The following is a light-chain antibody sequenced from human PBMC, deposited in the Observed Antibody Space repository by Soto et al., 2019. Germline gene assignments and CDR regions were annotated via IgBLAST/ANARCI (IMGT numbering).Light chain of an antibody. V-gene: IGKV3-11*01. CDR2: ADS. CDR3: QQRSDSIT. CDR1: QSVSGY. Sequence: ILFTQSPATLSLFPGETATLSFRASQSVSGYIGWYQQKPGQAPRLLIYADSNRATGIPARFSGRGSGADFTLTISSLEPEDFAVYYCQQRSDSITFGQETRLEI. J-gene: IGKJ5*01.